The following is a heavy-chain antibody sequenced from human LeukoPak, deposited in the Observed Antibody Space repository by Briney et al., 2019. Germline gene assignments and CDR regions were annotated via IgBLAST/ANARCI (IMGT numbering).Heavy chain of an antibody. Sequence: GGSLRLSCAASGFTFSSSAMSWVRQAPGKGLEWVAAISDTGRLSYCADSVKGRFTISRDNSKNTLYLQVNSLRAEDTAVYFCARLGRDGYIDYWGQGTLVTVSS. CDR3: ARLGRDGYIDY. CDR1: GFTFSSSA. J-gene: IGHJ4*02. V-gene: IGHV3-23*01. CDR2: ISDTGRLS. D-gene: IGHD5-24*01.